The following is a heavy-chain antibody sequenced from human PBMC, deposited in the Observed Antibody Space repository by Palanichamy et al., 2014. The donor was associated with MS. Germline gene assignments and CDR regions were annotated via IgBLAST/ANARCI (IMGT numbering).Heavy chain of an antibody. CDR2: INPSGGST. Sequence: INPSGGSTSYAQKFQGRVTMTRDTSTSTVYMELSSLRSEDTAVYYCARGGAYGSGSYFLFTWGQGTLVTVSS. V-gene: IGHV1-46*01. J-gene: IGHJ5*02. D-gene: IGHD3-10*01. CDR3: ARGGAYGSGSYFLFT.